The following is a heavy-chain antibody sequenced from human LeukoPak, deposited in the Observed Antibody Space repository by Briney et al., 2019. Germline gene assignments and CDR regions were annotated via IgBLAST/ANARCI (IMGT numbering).Heavy chain of an antibody. J-gene: IGHJ4*02. Sequence: GGSLRLSCAASGFTFSSYAMHWVRQAPGKGLEYVSAISSNGGSTYHANSVKGRFTISRDNSKNTLYLQMGSLRAEDMAVYYCASPGAYYWGQGSLVTVSS. CDR2: ISSNGGST. CDR1: GFTFSSYA. CDR3: ASPGAYY. V-gene: IGHV3-64*01.